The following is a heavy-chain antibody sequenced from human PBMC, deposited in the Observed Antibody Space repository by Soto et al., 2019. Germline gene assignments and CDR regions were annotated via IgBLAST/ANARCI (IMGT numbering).Heavy chain of an antibody. Sequence: SETLSLTCTVSGGSISSGGYYWSWIRQHPGKGLEWIGYIYYSGSTYYNPSLKSRVTISVDTSKNQFSLKLSSVTAADTAVYYCARSYGDHGFRTWYFDLWGRGTLVTVSS. CDR2: IYYSGST. J-gene: IGHJ2*01. CDR3: ARSYGDHGFRTWYFDL. D-gene: IGHD4-17*01. V-gene: IGHV4-31*03. CDR1: GGSISSGGYY.